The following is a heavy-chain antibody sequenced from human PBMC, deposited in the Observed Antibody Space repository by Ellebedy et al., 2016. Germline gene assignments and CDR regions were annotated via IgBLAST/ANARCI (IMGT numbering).Heavy chain of an antibody. J-gene: IGHJ4*02. CDR3: VRYGLTATFDY. CDR2: IYSGGAT. Sequence: GESLKISCAASGFTVSSNYMSWVRQASGKGLEWVAAIYSGGATYYADSVKGRFTISKDSSKNTVYLQMNRLRAEDTAVYYCVRYGLTATFDYWGPGILVTVSS. V-gene: IGHV3-66*01. D-gene: IGHD4/OR15-4a*01. CDR1: GFTVSSNY.